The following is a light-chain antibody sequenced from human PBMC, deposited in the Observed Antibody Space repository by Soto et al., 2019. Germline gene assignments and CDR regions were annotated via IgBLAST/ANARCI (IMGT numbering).Light chain of an antibody. CDR3: QQYNNWPLT. CDR2: GAS. CDR1: QSVSSN. Sequence: EIVMTQSPATLSVSPWERVTLSCRASQSVSSNLAWYQQKPGQAPRLLIYGASTRATGIPARFSGSGSGTEFTLTISSLQSEDFAVYYCQQYNNWPLTFGGGTKVDIK. V-gene: IGKV3-15*01. J-gene: IGKJ4*01.